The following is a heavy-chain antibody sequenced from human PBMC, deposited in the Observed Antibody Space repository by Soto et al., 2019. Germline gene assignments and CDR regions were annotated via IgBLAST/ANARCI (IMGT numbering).Heavy chain of an antibody. V-gene: IGHV4-31*03. CDR2: MYYSVST. CDR3: ARGYRQSGYSSSWVFDY. CDR1: GGSINSGGYY. D-gene: IGHD6-13*01. Sequence: QVQLRESGPGLVKPSQTLSLTCTVSGGSINSGGYYWHWIRQHPGKGLEWIGYMYYSVSTNYTPFHRSRVIISADTSENDLSLELSSVTAADTAVYFCARGYRQSGYSSSWVFDYLGQGTLVNVSS. J-gene: IGHJ4*02.